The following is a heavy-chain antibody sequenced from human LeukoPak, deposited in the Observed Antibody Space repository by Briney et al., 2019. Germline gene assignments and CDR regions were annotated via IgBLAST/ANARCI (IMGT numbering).Heavy chain of an antibody. V-gene: IGHV2-5*02. Sequence: ESGPTLVKPTQTLTLTCTFSGFSLSTSGVGVGWIRQPPGKALEWLALIYWDDDKRYSPSLKSRLTITKDTSKNQVVLTMTNMDPVDTATYYCAHSSTYFDWLLKGGWFDPWGQGTLVTVSS. CDR1: GFSLSTSGVG. CDR2: IYWDDDK. J-gene: IGHJ5*02. D-gene: IGHD3-9*01. CDR3: AHSSTYFDWLLKGGWFDP.